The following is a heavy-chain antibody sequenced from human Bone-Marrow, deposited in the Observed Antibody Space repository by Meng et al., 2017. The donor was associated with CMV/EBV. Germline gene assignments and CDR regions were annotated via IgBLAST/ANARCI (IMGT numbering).Heavy chain of an antibody. CDR2: ISIYNGVT. Sequence: ASVKVSCKTSGYTFIDYGISWVRQAPGQGLEWMGWISIYNGVTKYAQRVQGRVTMTTDTSTSTAYMELRSLRFDDTAVYYCTIDQLGVHGMDVWGRGTTVTVSS. D-gene: IGHD1-26*01. V-gene: IGHV1-18*01. CDR1: GYTFIDYG. J-gene: IGHJ6*02. CDR3: TIDQLGVHGMDV.